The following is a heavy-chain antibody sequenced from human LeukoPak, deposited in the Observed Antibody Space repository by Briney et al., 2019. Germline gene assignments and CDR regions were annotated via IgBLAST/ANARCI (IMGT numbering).Heavy chain of an antibody. V-gene: IGHV3-74*01. CDR2: ISIDGSST. CDR1: GFTFSNYW. J-gene: IGHJ6*02. Sequence: GGSLRLSCVASGFTFSNYWTHWVRQAPGKGLVWVSRISIDGSSTSYADSVKGRFTISRDNAKNTLYVQMNSLRAEDTAVYYCARGNYYAMDVWGQGTTVTVSS. CDR3: ARGNYYAMDV.